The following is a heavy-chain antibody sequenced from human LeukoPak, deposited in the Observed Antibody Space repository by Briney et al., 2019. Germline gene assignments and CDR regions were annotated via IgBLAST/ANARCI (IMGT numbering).Heavy chain of an antibody. J-gene: IGHJ4*02. CDR3: AREGTTGHEINDQGLDS. Sequence: PGGSLRLSCAASGFSVSSTYMSWVRQAPGKGQDWLSVIKSGGATHYAESVKGRFTTSRDISKNTLYLQMNNLRVEDTAVYYCAREGTTGHEINDQGLDSWGQGILVTVSS. V-gene: IGHV3-66*01. CDR1: GFSVSSTY. CDR2: IKSGGAT. D-gene: IGHD4-17*01.